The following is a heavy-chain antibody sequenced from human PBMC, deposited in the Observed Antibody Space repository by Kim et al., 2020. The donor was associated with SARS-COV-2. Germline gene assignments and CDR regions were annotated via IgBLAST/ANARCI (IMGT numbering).Heavy chain of an antibody. CDR2: IDPSDSYT. J-gene: IGHJ4*02. CDR3: ARLGSSGYYNIPLDY. CDR1: GYSFTSYW. V-gene: IGHV5-10-1*01. D-gene: IGHD3-22*01. Sequence: GESLKISCKGSGYSFTSYWISWVRQMPGKGLEWMGRIDPSDSYTNYSPSFQGHVTIPADKSISTAYLQWSSLKASDTAMYYCARLGSSGYYNIPLDYWGQGTLVTVSS.